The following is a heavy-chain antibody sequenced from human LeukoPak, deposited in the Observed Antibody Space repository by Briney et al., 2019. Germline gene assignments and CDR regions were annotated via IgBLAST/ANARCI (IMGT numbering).Heavy chain of an antibody. V-gene: IGHV1-46*01. J-gene: IGHJ3*02. CDR1: GFTFTSYY. D-gene: IGHD3-10*01. Sequence: ASVTVSCKASGFTFTSYYMHWVRQAPGQGLEWMGIINPSGGSTSYAQKFQGRVTMTRDMSTSTVYMELSSLRSEDTAVYYCARDLGSGAFDIWGQGTMVTVSS. CDR3: ARDLGSGAFDI. CDR2: INPSGGST.